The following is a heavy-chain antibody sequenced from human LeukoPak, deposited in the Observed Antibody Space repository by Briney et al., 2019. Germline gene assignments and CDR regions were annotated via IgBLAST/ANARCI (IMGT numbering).Heavy chain of an antibody. CDR3: ARDLATVDDY. CDR1: GGTFSSYA. CDR2: IIPIFGTA. J-gene: IGHJ4*02. D-gene: IGHD4-23*01. Sequence: GASVKVSCKATGGTFSSYAISWVRQAPGQGLEWMGGIIPIFGTANYAQKFQGRVTITADKSTSTAYMELSSLRSEDTAVYYCARDLATVDDYWGQGTLVTVSS. V-gene: IGHV1-69*06.